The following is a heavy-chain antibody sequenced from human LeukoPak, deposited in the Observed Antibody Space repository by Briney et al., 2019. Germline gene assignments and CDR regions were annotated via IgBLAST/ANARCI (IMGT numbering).Heavy chain of an antibody. D-gene: IGHD5-24*01. V-gene: IGHV4-59*01. CDR1: GGSIISYY. CDR2: IYYSGST. Sequence: PSETLSLTCTVSGGSIISYYWTWIRQPPGKGLEWIGYIYYSGSTNYNPSLKSRVTISVDTSKNQFSLKLSSVTAADTAVYYCAWGEMIFDFWGQGTLVTVSS. J-gene: IGHJ4*02. CDR3: AWGEMIFDF.